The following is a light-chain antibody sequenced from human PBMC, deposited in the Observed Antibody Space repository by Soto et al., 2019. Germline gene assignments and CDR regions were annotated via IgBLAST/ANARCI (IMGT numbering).Light chain of an antibody. CDR1: SSDVGGYNY. CDR3: SSYTSSSLL. J-gene: IGLJ2*01. Sequence: QSALTQPASVSGSPGQSITISCTGTSSDVGGYNYVSWYQQHPGKAPKLMIYEVSNRPSGVSNRFSGSKSDNTASLTISGLQAEDEADYYCSSYTSSSLLFGGGTKLTVL. CDR2: EVS. V-gene: IGLV2-14*01.